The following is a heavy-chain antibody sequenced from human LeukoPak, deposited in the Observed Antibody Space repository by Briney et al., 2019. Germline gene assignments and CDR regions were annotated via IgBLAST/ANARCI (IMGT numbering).Heavy chain of an antibody. Sequence: PGGSLRFSCAASGFTFSSYAMHWVRQAPGKGLECVAVIWYDGSNKYYADSVKGRFTISRDNAKNTLYLQMNSLRAEDTAVYYCARLNLDVWGQGTTVTVSS. CDR1: GFTFSSYA. V-gene: IGHV3-33*01. J-gene: IGHJ6*02. CDR3: ARLNLDV. D-gene: IGHD1-14*01. CDR2: IWYDGSNK.